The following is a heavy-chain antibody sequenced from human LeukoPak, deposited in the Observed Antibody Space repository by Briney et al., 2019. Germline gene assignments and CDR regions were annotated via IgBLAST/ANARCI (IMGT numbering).Heavy chain of an antibody. J-gene: IGHJ3*02. V-gene: IGHV3-30*02. CDR3: ATTNYYDSSGRRFDI. Sequence: GGSLRLSCAASGFTFSSYGMHWVRQAPGKGLEWVAFIRYDGSNKYYADSVKGRFTISRDNSKNTLYLQMNSLRAEDTAVCYCATTNYYDSSGRRFDIWGQGTMVTVSS. CDR2: IRYDGSNK. D-gene: IGHD3-22*01. CDR1: GFTFSSYG.